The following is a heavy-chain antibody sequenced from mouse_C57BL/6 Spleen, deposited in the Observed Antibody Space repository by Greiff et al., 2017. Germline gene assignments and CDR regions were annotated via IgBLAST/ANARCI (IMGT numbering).Heavy chain of an antibody. Sequence: QVQLQQPGAELVMPGASVKLSCKASGYTFTSYWMHWVKQRPGQGLEWIGEIDPSDSYTNYNQKFKGKSTLTVDKSSSTAYMQLSSLTSEDSAVYYCARVGDGYSHYAMDYWGQGTSVTVSS. CDR2: IDPSDSYT. CDR1: GYTFTSYW. J-gene: IGHJ4*01. D-gene: IGHD2-3*01. V-gene: IGHV1-69*01. CDR3: ARVGDGYSHYAMDY.